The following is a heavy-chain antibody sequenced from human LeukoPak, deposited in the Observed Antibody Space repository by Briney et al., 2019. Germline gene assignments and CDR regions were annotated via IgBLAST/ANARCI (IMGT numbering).Heavy chain of an antibody. CDR2: ISASGATT. J-gene: IGHJ2*01. Sequence: GGSLRLSCAASGFTFSSYAMTWVRQAPGKGLEWVSTISASGATTYHADSVKGRFTFSRDNSKNTLSLQMNNLRADDTAMYYCAKDGAYCGADCFYWHFDLWGRGTLVSVSS. D-gene: IGHD2-21*01. CDR3: AKDGAYCGADCFYWHFDL. V-gene: IGHV3-23*01. CDR1: GFTFSSYA.